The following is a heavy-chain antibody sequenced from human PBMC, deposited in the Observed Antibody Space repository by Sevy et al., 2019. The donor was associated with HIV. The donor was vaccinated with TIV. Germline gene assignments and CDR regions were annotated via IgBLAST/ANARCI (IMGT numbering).Heavy chain of an antibody. J-gene: IGHJ6*02. Sequence: ASVKVSCKASGYTFTGYYMHWVRQAPGQGLEWMGRINPNSGGTNYAQKFQGRVTMTRDTSISTAYMELSRLRSDDTAVYYCARDRLAGVATSGSYYYYYGMDVWGQGSTVTVSS. CDR2: INPNSGGT. D-gene: IGHD5-12*01. CDR1: GYTFTGYY. CDR3: ARDRLAGVATSGSYYYYYGMDV. V-gene: IGHV1-2*06.